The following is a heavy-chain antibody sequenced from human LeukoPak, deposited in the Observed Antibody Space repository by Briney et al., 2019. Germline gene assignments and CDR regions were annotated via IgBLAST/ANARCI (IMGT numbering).Heavy chain of an antibody. D-gene: IGHD3-22*01. Sequence: ASVKVSCKASGGTFSSYAISWVRQAPGQGLEWMGGIIPIFGTANYAQKFQGRVTITTDESTSTAYMELSSLRSEDTAVYYCARSSGGYYDSSAYYYVSWFDPWGQGTLVTVSS. CDR3: ARSSGGYYDSSAYYYVSWFDP. J-gene: IGHJ5*02. CDR2: IIPIFGTA. V-gene: IGHV1-69*05. CDR1: GGTFSSYA.